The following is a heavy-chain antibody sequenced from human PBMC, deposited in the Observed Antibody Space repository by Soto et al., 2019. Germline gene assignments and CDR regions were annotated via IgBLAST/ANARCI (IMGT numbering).Heavy chain of an antibody. D-gene: IGHD3-10*01. V-gene: IGHV3-21*01. Sequence: GGSLRLSCAASGFTFSSYSMNWVRQAPGKGLEWVSSISSSSSYIYYADSVKGRFTISRDNAKNSLYLQMNSLRAEDTAVYNCARDGFQVHFDYWGQGTLVTVSS. CDR2: ISSSSSYI. CDR3: ARDGFQVHFDY. J-gene: IGHJ4*02. CDR1: GFTFSSYS.